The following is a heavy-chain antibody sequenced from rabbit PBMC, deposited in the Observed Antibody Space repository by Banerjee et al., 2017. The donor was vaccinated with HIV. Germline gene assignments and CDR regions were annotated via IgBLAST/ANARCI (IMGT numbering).Heavy chain of an antibody. D-gene: IGHD4-1*01. CDR1: GFDFSSYG. CDR3: ARDPVLAGTL. V-gene: IGHV1S47*01. Sequence: QEQLVESGGGLVQPGGSLKLSCKASGFDFSSYGVSWVRQAPGKRPEWIACIYNGDGSTYYASWAKGRFTISKASSTTVTLQMTSLTAADTATYFCARDPVLAGTLWGPGTLVTVS. CDR2: IYNGDGST. J-gene: IGHJ4*01.